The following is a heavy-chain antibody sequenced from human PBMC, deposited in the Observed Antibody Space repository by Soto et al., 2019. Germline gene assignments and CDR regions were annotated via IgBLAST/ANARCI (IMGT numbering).Heavy chain of an antibody. V-gene: IGHV1-2*02. CDR1: GYTFIDFY. J-gene: IGHJ6*02. D-gene: IGHD6-19*01. Sequence: QVQLVQSGAEVKKSGASVKVSCKASGYTFIDFYMHWVRQAPGQGLEWMGWVNPNSGGTNSSQKFRGRLTMTRDTSIGTAYMELRNLRPDDTAVYYCATNGLTVAGTNTYYYDTDVWGQGTTVTVSS. CDR2: VNPNSGGT. CDR3: ATNGLTVAGTNTYYYDTDV.